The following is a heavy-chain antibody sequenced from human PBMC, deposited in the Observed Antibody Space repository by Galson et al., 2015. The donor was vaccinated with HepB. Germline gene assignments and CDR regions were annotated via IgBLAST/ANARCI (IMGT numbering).Heavy chain of an antibody. V-gene: IGHV7-4-1*02. CDR2: INTNTGNP. CDR3: ARPHPRSMYSSSWGYFDY. J-gene: IGHJ4*02. Sequence: SVKVSCKASGYTFTSYAMNWVRQAPGQGLEWMGWINTNTGNPTYAQGFTGRFVFSLDTSVSTAYLQISSLKAEDTAVYYCARPHPRSMYSSSWGYFDYWGQGTLVTVSS. D-gene: IGHD6-13*01. CDR1: GYTFTSYA.